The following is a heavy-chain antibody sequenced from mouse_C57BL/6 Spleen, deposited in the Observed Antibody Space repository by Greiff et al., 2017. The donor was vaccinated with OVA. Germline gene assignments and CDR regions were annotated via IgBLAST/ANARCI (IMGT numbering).Heavy chain of an antibody. Sequence: EVQLQQSGAELVRPGASVKLSCTASGFNIKDDYMHWVKQRPEQGLEWIGWIDPENGDTEYASKFQGKATITADTSSNTAYLQLSSLTSEDTAVYYCTTSDGYDGTWCAYWGQGTLVTVSA. J-gene: IGHJ3*01. CDR3: TTSDGYDGTWCAY. V-gene: IGHV14-4*01. CDR1: GFNIKDDY. D-gene: IGHD2-2*01. CDR2: IDPENGDT.